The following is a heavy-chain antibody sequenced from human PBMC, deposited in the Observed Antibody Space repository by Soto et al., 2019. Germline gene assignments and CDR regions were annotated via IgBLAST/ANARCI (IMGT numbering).Heavy chain of an antibody. CDR1: GGSVSSGSFY. CDR3: ARRYIDNLNQGHAFAF. J-gene: IGHJ3*01. V-gene: IGHV4-39*01. Sequence: PSETLSLTCTVSGGSVSSGSFYWGWIRQPPGKGLEWIGNIYYNGDTYYNPSLKSRVTISVDTSENQFSLRLSYVTAADTAVYYCARRYIDNLNQGHAFAFWGKGTMVPVSS. D-gene: IGHD1-20*01. CDR2: IYYNGDT.